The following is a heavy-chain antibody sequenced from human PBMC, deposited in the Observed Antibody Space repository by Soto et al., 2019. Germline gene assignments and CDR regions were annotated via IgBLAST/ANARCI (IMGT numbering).Heavy chain of an antibody. CDR1: GFTFSSYG. Sequence: GGSLRLSCAASGFTFSSYGMHWVRQAPGKGLEWVAVIWYDGSNKYYADSVKGRFTISRDNSKNTLYLQMNSLRAEDTAVYYCARDLIYPVVAAAGTEDAFDIWAKGQWSPSPQ. D-gene: IGHD6-13*01. V-gene: IGHV3-33*01. CDR3: ARDLIYPVVAAAGTEDAFDI. CDR2: IWYDGSNK. J-gene: IGHJ3*02.